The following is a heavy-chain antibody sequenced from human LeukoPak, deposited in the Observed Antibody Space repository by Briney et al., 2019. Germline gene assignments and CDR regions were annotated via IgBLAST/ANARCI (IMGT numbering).Heavy chain of an antibody. Sequence: ASVKVSCKASGYTFTSYYMHWVRQAPGQGLEWMGIINPSGGSTSYAQKFQGRVTMTRDTSTSTVYMELGSLRSEDTAVYYCARVRREIDYVWGSYRRSPFDYWGQGTLVTVSS. CDR1: GYTFTSYY. CDR3: ARVRREIDYVWGSYRRSPFDY. V-gene: IGHV1-46*01. D-gene: IGHD3-16*02. J-gene: IGHJ4*02. CDR2: INPSGGST.